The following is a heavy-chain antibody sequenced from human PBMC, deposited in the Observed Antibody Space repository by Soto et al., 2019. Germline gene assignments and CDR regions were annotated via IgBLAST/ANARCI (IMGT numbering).Heavy chain of an antibody. CDR3: ARDLTLGATEENYYYYGMDV. CDR2: ISYDGSNK. CDR1: GFTFSSYA. J-gene: IGHJ6*02. V-gene: IGHV3-30-3*01. Sequence: QPGGSLRLSXAASGFTFSSYAMHWVRQAPGKGLEWVAVISYDGSNKYYADSVKGRFTISRDNSKNTLYLQMNSLRAEDTAVYYCARDLTLGATEENYYYYGMDVWGQGTTVTVSS. D-gene: IGHD1-26*01.